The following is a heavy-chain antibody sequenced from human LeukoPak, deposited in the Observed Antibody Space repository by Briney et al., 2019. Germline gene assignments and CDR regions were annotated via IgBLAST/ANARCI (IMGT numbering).Heavy chain of an antibody. CDR1: GFTFSDYY. J-gene: IGHJ4*02. Sequence: GGSLRLSCAASGFTFSDYYMSWIRQAPGKGLEWVSYISSSGSTIYYADSVKRRFTISRDNAKNSLYLHMNSLRAEDTAVYYCARPGSGYYDSSGYDYWGQGTLVTVSS. CDR2: ISSSGSTI. V-gene: IGHV3-11*04. D-gene: IGHD3-22*01. CDR3: ARPGSGYYDSSGYDY.